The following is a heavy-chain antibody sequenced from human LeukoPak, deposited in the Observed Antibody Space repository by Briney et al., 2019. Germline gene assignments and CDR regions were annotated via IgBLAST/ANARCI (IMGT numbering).Heavy chain of an antibody. Sequence: PSETLSLTCTVSGGSISSSSYYWGWIRQPPGKGLEWIGSIYYSGSTYYNPSLKSRVTISVDTSKNQFSLKLSSATAADTAVYYCARDLVSRWGQGTLVTVSS. V-gene: IGHV4-39*07. CDR3: ARDLVSR. CDR2: IYYSGST. CDR1: GGSISSSSYY. J-gene: IGHJ4*02.